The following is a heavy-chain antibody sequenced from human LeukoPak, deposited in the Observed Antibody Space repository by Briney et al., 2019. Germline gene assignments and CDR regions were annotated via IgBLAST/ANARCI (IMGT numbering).Heavy chain of an antibody. CDR2: ISSSGSTI. Sequence: GGSLRLSCAASGFTFSDYYMSWIRQGPGKGLEGVSYISSSGSTIYYADSVKGRFTISRDNAKNSLYLQMNSLRAEDTAVYYCATHGGILTGYYKDGGFDYWGQGTLVTVSS. CDR1: GFTFSDYY. CDR3: ATHGGILTGYYKDGGFDY. J-gene: IGHJ4*02. D-gene: IGHD3-9*01. V-gene: IGHV3-11*01.